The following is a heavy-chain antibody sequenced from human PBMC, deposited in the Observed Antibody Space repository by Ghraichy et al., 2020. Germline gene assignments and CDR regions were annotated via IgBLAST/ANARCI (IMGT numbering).Heavy chain of an antibody. CDR1: GFTFSSYS. D-gene: IGHD7-27*01. J-gene: IGHJ5*02. CDR3: ARGVTGEMWFDP. V-gene: IGHV3-48*02. CDR2: IVSSSTVM. Sequence: LSLTCAASGFTFSSYSMNWVRQAPGKGLEWVSFIVSSSTVMYYADSVKGRFTISRDNAKNSLYLQMNSLRDEDTAVYYCARGVTGEMWFDPWGQGTLVTVSS.